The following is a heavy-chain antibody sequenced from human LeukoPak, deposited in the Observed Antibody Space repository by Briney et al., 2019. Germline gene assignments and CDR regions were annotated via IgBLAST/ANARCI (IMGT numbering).Heavy chain of an antibody. V-gene: IGHV1-69*02. J-gene: IGHJ6*03. CDR2: IIPILGIA. CDR1: GGTFSSYT. D-gene: IGHD6-6*01. Sequence: SVKVSCKASGGTFSSYTISWVRQAPGQGLEWRGRIIPILGIANYAQKFQGRVTITADKSTSTAYMELSSLRSEDTAVYYCARTPRTSSSSLPGLYYYYYYMDVWGKGTTVTVSS. CDR3: ARTPRTSSSSLPGLYYYYYYMDV.